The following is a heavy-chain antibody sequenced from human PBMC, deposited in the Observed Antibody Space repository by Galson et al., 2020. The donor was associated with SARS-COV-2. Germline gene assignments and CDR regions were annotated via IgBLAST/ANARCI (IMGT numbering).Heavy chain of an antibody. Sequence: GVLKISCVASGFSFGAYAMTWVRQAPGKGLEWVSSISDGGGGTYYADSVKGRITISRDNFKNTVYLQINSLRAEDTALYYCAKEFCRGASCYIDNWGQGTLVTVSS. CDR1: GFSFGAYA. V-gene: IGHV3-23*01. D-gene: IGHD2-15*01. CDR3: AKEFCRGASCYIDN. CDR2: ISDGGGGT. J-gene: IGHJ4*02.